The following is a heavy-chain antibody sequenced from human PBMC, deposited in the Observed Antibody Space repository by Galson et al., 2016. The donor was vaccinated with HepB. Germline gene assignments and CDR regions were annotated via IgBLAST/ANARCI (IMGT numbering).Heavy chain of an antibody. CDR1: GFTFSSYW. V-gene: IGHV3-7*05. J-gene: IGHJ3*02. Sequence: SLRLSCAASGFTFSSYWMTWVRQAPGKGLEWVAGIKQDGSEKYYVDSVKGRFTISRDNAKNSLYVQMDSLRAEDTAVYFCARERFCSSATCYVGDALHIGGQGTMVTVSS. CDR3: ARERFCSSATCYVGDALHI. CDR2: IKQDGSEK. D-gene: IGHD2-2*01.